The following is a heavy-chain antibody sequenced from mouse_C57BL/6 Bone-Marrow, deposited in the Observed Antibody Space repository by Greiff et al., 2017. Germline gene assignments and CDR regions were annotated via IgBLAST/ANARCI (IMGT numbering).Heavy chain of an antibody. Sequence: EVLLQQSGAELVKPGASVKFSCTASGFNIKDYYMHWVKQRTEQGLEWIGRIDPEDGETKSAPKFPGKATITADTSANTAYLQLSSLKSEDTAVYYCARSSNYYWYFDVWGTGTTVTVSS. CDR2: IDPEDGET. V-gene: IGHV14-2*01. CDR3: ARSSNYYWYFDV. D-gene: IGHD2-5*01. CDR1: GFNIKDYY. J-gene: IGHJ1*03.